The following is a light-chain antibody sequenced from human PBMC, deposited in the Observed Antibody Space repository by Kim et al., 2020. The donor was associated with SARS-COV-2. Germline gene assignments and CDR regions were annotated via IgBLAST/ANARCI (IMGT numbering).Light chain of an antibody. V-gene: IGKV3-11*01. CDR2: DAS. J-gene: IGKJ2*01. CDR3: QQRSNWPPMYT. CDR1: QSVSTY. Sequence: PGKIAALSCRASQSVSTYLTWYQQKPGQAPRLLIYDASKRATGIPDWFSGSGSGTDFALTISSLEPADFAVYYCQQRSNWPPMYTFGQGTKLEI.